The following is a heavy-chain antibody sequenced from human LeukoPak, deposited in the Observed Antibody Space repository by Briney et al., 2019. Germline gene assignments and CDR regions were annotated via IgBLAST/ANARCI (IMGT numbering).Heavy chain of an antibody. J-gene: IGHJ4*02. CDR1: GGSISSSSYY. CDR2: IYYSETT. V-gene: IGHV4-31*03. CDR3: ARTAHGSGSYYDR. Sequence: SETLSLTCTVSGGSISSSSYYWGWIRQPPGKGLEWIGYIYYSETTYYNPSLKSRLTISVDTSENQFSLKLSSVTAADTAVYYCARTAHGSGSYYDRWGQGTLVTVSS. D-gene: IGHD3-10*01.